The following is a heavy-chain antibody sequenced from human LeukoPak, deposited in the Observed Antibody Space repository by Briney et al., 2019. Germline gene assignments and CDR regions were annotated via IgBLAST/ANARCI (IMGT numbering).Heavy chain of an antibody. Sequence: GVSLRLSCAASGFTFSSYAMSWVRQAPGKGLEWVSAISGSGGSTYYADSVKGRFTISRDNSKNTLCLQMNNLRAEDTAVYYCARARTWIQLWFLDYWGQGTLVTVSS. V-gene: IGHV3-23*01. J-gene: IGHJ4*02. CDR2: ISGSGGST. CDR3: ARARTWIQLWFLDY. D-gene: IGHD5-18*01. CDR1: GFTFSSYA.